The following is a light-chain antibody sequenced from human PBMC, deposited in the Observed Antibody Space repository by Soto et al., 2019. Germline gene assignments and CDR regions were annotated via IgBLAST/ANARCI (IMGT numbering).Light chain of an antibody. V-gene: IGLV2-23*02. CDR1: SSDVGSYDL. CDR3: SSYAGSTTYVV. J-gene: IGLJ2*01. CDR2: EVS. Sequence: QSALTQPASVSGSPGQSITISCTGTSSDVGSYDLVSWYQHHPGKAPKVMIYEVSKRPSGLSNRFSASKSGNTASLTISGLQAEDEADYHCSSYAGSTTYVVFGGGTKLTVL.